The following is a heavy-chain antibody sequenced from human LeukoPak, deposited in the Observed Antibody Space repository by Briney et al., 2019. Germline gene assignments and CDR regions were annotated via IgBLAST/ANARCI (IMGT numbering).Heavy chain of an antibody. J-gene: IGHJ4*02. Sequence: GASVKVSCKASGYTFTGYYMHWVRQAPGQGLEWMGWINPNSGGTNYAQKFQGRVTMTRDTSISTAYMELSRLRSDDTAVYYCAREPRIAAAGTEGEDYWGQGTLVTVSS. CDR2: INPNSGGT. V-gene: IGHV1-2*02. CDR1: GYTFTGYY. D-gene: IGHD6-13*01. CDR3: AREPRIAAAGTEGEDY.